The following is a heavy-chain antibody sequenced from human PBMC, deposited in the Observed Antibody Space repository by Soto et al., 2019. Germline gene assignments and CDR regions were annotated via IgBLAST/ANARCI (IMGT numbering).Heavy chain of an antibody. D-gene: IGHD3-10*01. CDR3: ATDIRGGRYSYYYCPEL. Sequence: ASVKLSCKVSGYTLTELSMHCARQAPGKGLEWMGGFDPEEGETFYAQKFQGRVTMTEDTSTDTAYMELSSLRSEDTAVYYCATDIRGGRYSYYYCPELWGKGKSVIVST. J-gene: IGHJ6*04. V-gene: IGHV1-24*01. CDR1: GYTLTELS. CDR2: FDPEEGET.